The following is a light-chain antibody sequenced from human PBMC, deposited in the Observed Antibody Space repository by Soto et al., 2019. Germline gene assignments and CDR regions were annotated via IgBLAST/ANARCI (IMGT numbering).Light chain of an antibody. CDR1: QSVGSNS. CDR3: QQYGSSPPLT. Sequence: EFVLTQSPGTLSLSPGQRATLSCRASQSVGSNSLAWCQQKPGQAPRILLYGASTRATGIPDRFSGSGSGTDFTLTISRLEPEDFAVYYCQQYGSSPPLTFGGGTKVEIK. J-gene: IGKJ4*02. CDR2: GAS. V-gene: IGKV3-20*01.